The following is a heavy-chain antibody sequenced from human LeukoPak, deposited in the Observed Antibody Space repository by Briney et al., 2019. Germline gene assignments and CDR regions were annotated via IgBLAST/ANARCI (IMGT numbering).Heavy chain of an antibody. D-gene: IGHD6-13*01. CDR2: ISSSSSYI. CDR1: GFTFSSYS. Sequence: GGSLRLSCAASGFTFSSYSMNWVRQAPGKGLEWVSSISSSSSYIYYADSVKGRFTVSRDNAKNSLYLQMNSLRAEDMAVYYCASQDPAAGTGYFDYWGQGTLVTVSS. CDR3: ASQDPAAGTGYFDY. J-gene: IGHJ4*02. V-gene: IGHV3-21*01.